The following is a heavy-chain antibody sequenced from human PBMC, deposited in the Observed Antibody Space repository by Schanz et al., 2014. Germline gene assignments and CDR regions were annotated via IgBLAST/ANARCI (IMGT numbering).Heavy chain of an antibody. CDR3: ARDEGRDGYNLAFDV. Sequence: QVQLVESGGAVVQPGRSLRLSCAASGFTFRSYGMHWVRQAPGKGLEWVALITYDGSSKNHADSVQGRFTISRDNSKNALYLQMDSLRAEDTAVYFCARDEGRDGYNLAFDVWGQGTLVTVSS. CDR2: ITYDGSSK. V-gene: IGHV3-33*01. D-gene: IGHD5-12*01. CDR1: GFTFRSYG. J-gene: IGHJ3*01.